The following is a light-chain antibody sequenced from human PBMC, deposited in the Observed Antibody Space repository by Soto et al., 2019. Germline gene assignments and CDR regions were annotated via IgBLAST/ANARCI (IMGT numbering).Light chain of an antibody. J-gene: IGKJ5*01. CDR1: RSVITF. CDR3: QQYGNSPIT. Sequence: EIDLTQSPGTLSLSPGEIATLSCRASRSVITFLAWYQQRPGQAPRLLISEASNRAAGIPARFSGSGSGTDFTLTISSLEPEDVAVYYCQQYGNSPITFGQGTRLEIK. V-gene: IGKV3-11*01. CDR2: EAS.